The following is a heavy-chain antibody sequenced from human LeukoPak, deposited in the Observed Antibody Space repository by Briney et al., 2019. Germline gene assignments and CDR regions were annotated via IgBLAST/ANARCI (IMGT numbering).Heavy chain of an antibody. V-gene: IGHV3-30-3*01. CDR2: ISYDGSNK. CDR1: GFTFSSYA. D-gene: IGHD2-2*01. J-gene: IGHJ3*02. Sequence: GRSLRLSCAASGFTFSSYAMHWVRQAPGKGLEWVAVISYDGSNKYYADSVKGRFTISRDNSKNTLYLQMNSLRAEDTAVYYCARDRDIVVVPAAIPGYAFDIWGQGTMVTVSS. CDR3: ARDRDIVVVPAAIPGYAFDI.